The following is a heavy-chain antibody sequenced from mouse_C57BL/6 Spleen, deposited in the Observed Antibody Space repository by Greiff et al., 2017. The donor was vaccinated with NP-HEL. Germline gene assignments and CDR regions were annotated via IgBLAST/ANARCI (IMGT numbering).Heavy chain of an antibody. J-gene: IGHJ3*01. CDR1: GYSFTGYY. CDR3: AREGYDSSFAY. V-gene: IGHV1-42*01. Sequence: VQLQQSGPELVKPGASVKISCKASGYSFTGYYMNWVKQSPEKSLEWIGEINPSTGGTTYNQKFKAKATLTVDKSSSTAYMQLKSLTSEDSAVYYCAREGYDSSFAYWGQGTLVTVSA. D-gene: IGHD2-4*01. CDR2: INPSTGGT.